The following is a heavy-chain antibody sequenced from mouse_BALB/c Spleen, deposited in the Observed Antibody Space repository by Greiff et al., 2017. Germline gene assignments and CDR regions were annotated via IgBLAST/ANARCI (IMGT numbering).Heavy chain of an antibody. J-gene: IGHJ2*01. CDR3: AECIYDGYYDYFDY. CDR1: GFNIKDTY. Sequence: EVQLHQSGAELVKPGASVKLSCTASGFNIKDTYMHWVKQRPEQGLEWIGRIDPANGNTKYDPKFQGKATITADTSSNTAYLQLSSLTSEDTAVYYCAECIYDGYYDYFDYWGQGTTLTVSS. CDR2: IDPANGNT. V-gene: IGHV14-3*02. D-gene: IGHD2-3*01.